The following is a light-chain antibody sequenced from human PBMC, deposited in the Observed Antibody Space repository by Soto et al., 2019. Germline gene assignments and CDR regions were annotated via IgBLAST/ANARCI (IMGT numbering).Light chain of an antibody. CDR1: SSNIGAGYD. Sequence: QPVLTQPPSVSGALGQRVTISCTGSSSNIGAGYDVHWYQQLPGTAPNLLIYGNSNRPSVVTHRFSGSKSGTSASLAITGLQAEDEADYYYQSYDSSLSGVVCGGGTKLTVL. J-gene: IGLJ2*01. CDR3: QSYDSSLSGVV. CDR2: GNS. V-gene: IGLV1-40*01.